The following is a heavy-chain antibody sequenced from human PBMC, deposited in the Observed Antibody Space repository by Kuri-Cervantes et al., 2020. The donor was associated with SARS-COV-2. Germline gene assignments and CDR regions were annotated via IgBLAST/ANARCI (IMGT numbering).Heavy chain of an antibody. Sequence: GGSLRLSCAASGFTFNSYGIHWVRQAPGKGLEWVALISYDGINKCYADSVEGRFTISRDSSKNTVYLQINSLRPEDTAVYYCAGFPEWELLPFDIWGQGTGVTVSS. CDR3: AGFPEWELLPFDI. CDR1: GFTFNSYG. CDR2: ISYDGINK. J-gene: IGHJ3*02. D-gene: IGHD1-26*01. V-gene: IGHV3-30*03.